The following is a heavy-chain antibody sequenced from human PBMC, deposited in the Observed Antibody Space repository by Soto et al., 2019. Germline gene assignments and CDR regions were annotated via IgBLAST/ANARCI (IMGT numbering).Heavy chain of an antibody. V-gene: IGHV3-23*01. Sequence: EVQLLESGGGLVQPGGSLRLSCAASGFTFSTNSMTWVSQAPGQGLEWVCGISGGGDSTHYADSVKGRFTISRNNSKNMVYLQRNSPTADETAVYFCSKWDGYGDQWGECTLVTVSS. CDR2: ISGGGDST. D-gene: IGHD5-12*01. J-gene: IGHJ1*01. CDR3: SKWDGYGDQ. CDR1: GFTFSTNS.